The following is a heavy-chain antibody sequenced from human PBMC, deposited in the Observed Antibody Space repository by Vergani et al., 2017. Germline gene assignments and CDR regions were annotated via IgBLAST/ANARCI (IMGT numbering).Heavy chain of an antibody. CDR2: ISSNGGST. J-gene: IGHJ4*02. CDR1: GFTFSSYA. D-gene: IGHD3-10*01. CDR3: ARVRYIGSDPYFDY. V-gene: IGHV3-64*07. Sequence: EVQLLESGGGLVQPGGSLRLSCAASGFTFSSYAMHWVRQAPGKGLEYVSAISSNGGSTYYADSVKGRFTISRDNSKNTLYLQMGSLRAEDMAVYYCARVRYIGSDPYFDYWGQGTLVTVSS.